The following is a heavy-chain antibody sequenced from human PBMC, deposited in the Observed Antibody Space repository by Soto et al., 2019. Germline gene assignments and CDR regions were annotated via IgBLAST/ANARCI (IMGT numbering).Heavy chain of an antibody. V-gene: IGHV3-23*01. CDR3: AKLGVIRLSDY. CDR2: ISGSGGST. Sequence: QPGGSLRLSCAASGFTFSSCAVSWVRQAPGKGLEWVSAISGSGGSTYYADSVKGRFTISRDNSKNTLYLQMSSLRAEDTAVYYCAKLGVIRLSDYWGQGTLVTVSS. J-gene: IGHJ4*02. D-gene: IGHD3-22*01. CDR1: GFTFSSCA.